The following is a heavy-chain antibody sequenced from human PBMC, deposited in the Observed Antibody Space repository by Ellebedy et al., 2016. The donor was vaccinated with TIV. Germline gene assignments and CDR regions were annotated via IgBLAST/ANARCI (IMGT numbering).Heavy chain of an antibody. CDR1: GYIFTSNA. D-gene: IGHD3-10*01. Sequence: AASVKVSCKASGYIFTSNAMHWVRQAPGQRLEWMGWMNPDTGKTGCAQKFQGRVTMTRNPSISTASLELNSLTSEDTAVYYGARGGTKGENNWIDPWGQGTLVIVSS. CDR3: ARGGTKGENNWIDP. CDR2: MNPDTGKT. J-gene: IGHJ5*02. V-gene: IGHV1-8*01.